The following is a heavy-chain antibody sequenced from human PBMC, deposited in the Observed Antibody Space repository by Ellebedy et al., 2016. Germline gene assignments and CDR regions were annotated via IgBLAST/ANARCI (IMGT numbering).Heavy chain of an antibody. CDR3: ASAPFGVQYYFDY. V-gene: IGHV1-69*04. J-gene: IGHJ4*02. CDR1: GGTFSSYA. D-gene: IGHD3-10*01. Sequence: SVKVSCXASGGTFSSYAISWVRQAPGQGLEWMGRIIPILGIANYAQKFQGRVTITADKSTSTAYMELSSLRSEDTAVYYCASAPFGVQYYFDYWGQGTLVTVSS. CDR2: IIPILGIA.